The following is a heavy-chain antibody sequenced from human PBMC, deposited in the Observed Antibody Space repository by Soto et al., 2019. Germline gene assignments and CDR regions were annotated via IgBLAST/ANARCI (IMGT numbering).Heavy chain of an antibody. Sequence: GGSLRLSCAASGFTFSSYSMNWVRQAPGKGLEWVSSISSSSSYIYYADSVKGRFTISRDNAKNSLYLQMNSLGAEDTAVYYCARDLQGAWPGSYFDLWGRGTLVTVSS. J-gene: IGHJ2*01. CDR1: GFTFSSYS. CDR2: ISSSSSYI. V-gene: IGHV3-21*01. CDR3: ARDLQGAWPGSYFDL.